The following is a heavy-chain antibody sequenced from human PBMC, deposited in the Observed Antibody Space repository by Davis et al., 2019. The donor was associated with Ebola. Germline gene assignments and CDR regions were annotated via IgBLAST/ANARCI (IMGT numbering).Heavy chain of an antibody. CDR3: ARDEFQAWEHSDDDAFDI. CDR1: GGTFSSYA. J-gene: IGHJ3*02. D-gene: IGHD1-26*01. Sequence: AASVKVSCKASGGTFSSYAISWVRQAPGQGLEWMGGIIPIFGTANYAQKFQGRVTITADESTSTAYMELSSLRSEDTAVYYCARDEFQAWEHSDDDAFDIWGQGTMVTVSS. V-gene: IGHV1-69*13. CDR2: IIPIFGTA.